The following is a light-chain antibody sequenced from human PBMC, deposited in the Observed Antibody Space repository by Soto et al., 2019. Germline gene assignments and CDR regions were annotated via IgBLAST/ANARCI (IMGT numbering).Light chain of an antibody. Sequence: DIQLTQSPSSLSASVGDRATITCRASQGISSYLAWYQQKPGKAPKLLIYAASTLQSGVPTRFSGSGSGTEFNLTISSLQPEDFATSYCQQLNRYRYTFGQGTKLEIK. J-gene: IGKJ2*01. CDR1: QGISSY. CDR3: QQLNRYRYT. CDR2: AAS. V-gene: IGKV1-9*01.